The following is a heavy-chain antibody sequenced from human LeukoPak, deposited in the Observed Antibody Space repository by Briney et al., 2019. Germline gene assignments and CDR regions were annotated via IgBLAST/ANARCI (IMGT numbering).Heavy chain of an antibody. CDR3: ARAQGEPGLDGSGYSSGWYAVFDY. D-gene: IGHD6-19*01. CDR2: MNPNSGNT. CDR1: GYTFTSYD. J-gene: IGHJ4*02. V-gene: IGHV1-8*03. Sequence: GASVKVSCKASGYTFTSYDINWVRQATGQGLEWMGWMNPNSGNTGYAQKFQGRVTITRNTSIGTAYMELSSLRSEDTAVYYCARAQGEPGLDGSGYSSGWYAVFDYWGQGTLVTVSS.